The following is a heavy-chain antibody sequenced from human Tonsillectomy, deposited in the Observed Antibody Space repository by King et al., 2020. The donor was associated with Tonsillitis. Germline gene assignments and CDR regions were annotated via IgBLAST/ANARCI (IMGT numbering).Heavy chain of an antibody. Sequence: QLQESGPGLVKPSGTLSLTCAVSGGSISSSNWWSWVRQPPGKGLEWIGEIYHSGSTNYNPSLKSRVTISVDKSKNQFSLKLSSVTAADTAVYYCARGAIYSSSWYGDDAFDIWGQGTMVTVSS. J-gene: IGHJ3*02. CDR2: IYHSGST. V-gene: IGHV4-4*02. CDR3: ARGAIYSSSWYGDDAFDI. D-gene: IGHD6-13*01. CDR1: GGSISSSNW.